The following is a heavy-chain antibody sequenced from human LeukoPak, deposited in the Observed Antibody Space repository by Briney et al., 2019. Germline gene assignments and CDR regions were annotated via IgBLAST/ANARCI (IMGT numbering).Heavy chain of an antibody. V-gene: IGHV3-7*04. J-gene: IGHJ4*02. Sequence: KTGGSLRLSCAASGFTFSSYWISWVRQAPGKGLEWVANTKQDGSEKYYVDSVKGRFTISKDNAKNSLYLQMNSLRAEDTAIYYCVREGDGFFDYWGQGTLVTVSS. CDR2: TKQDGSEK. CDR3: VREGDGFFDY. CDR1: GFTFSSYW. D-gene: IGHD5-24*01.